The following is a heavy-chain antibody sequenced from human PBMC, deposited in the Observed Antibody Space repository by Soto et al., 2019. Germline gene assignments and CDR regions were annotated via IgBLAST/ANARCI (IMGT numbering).Heavy chain of an antibody. CDR3: ATMEYSSSRGRYYYGMDA. CDR1: GYTFTGYY. CDR2: INPNTGGT. D-gene: IGHD6-6*01. Sequence: ASVKISCKASGYTFTGYYMHWVRQAPGQGLEWMGGINPNTGGTNYAQKFQGRGTMTRDTSMRTAYLEVSRMGSDDPAVYYCATMEYSSSRGRYYYGMDAWGQGTTVTVAS. V-gene: IGHV1-2*02. J-gene: IGHJ6*02.